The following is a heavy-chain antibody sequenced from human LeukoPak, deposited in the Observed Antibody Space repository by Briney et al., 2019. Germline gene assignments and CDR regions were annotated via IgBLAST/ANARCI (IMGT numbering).Heavy chain of an antibody. J-gene: IGHJ4*02. CDR2: ISGSGGSA. CDR3: AKTRYYYGSGSAFDY. V-gene: IGHV3-23*01. CDR1: GFTFSSYG. Sequence: GGSLRLSCAASGFTFSSYGMSWVRQAPGKGLEWVSAISGSGGSAYYADSVKGRFTISRDNSKNTLYLQMNSLRAEDTAVYYCAKTRYYYGSGSAFDYWGQGTLVTVSS. D-gene: IGHD3-10*01.